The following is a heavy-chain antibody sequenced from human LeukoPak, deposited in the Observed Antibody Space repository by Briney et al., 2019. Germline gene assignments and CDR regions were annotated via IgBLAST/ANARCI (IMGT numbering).Heavy chain of an antibody. J-gene: IGHJ4*02. CDR1: GGSISSYY. CDR2: IYYSGST. V-gene: IGHV4-59*01. D-gene: IGHD3-22*01. Sequence: PSETLSLTCTVSGGSISSYYWSWIRQPPGKGLEWIGYIYYSGSTNYNPSLKSRVTISVDTSKNQFSLKLSSVTAADTAVYYCARAYRSYDSSGYYVLLDYWGQGTLVTVSS. CDR3: ARAYRSYDSSGYYVLLDY.